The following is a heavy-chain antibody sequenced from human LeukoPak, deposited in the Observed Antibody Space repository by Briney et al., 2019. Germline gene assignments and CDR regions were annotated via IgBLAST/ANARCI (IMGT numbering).Heavy chain of an antibody. D-gene: IGHD2-2*01. CDR2: IYPGDSDT. V-gene: IGHV5-51*01. CDR3: ARDTGYCSSTSCPFDY. CDR1: GYSFTSYW. J-gene: IGHJ4*02. Sequence: GESLKISWKGSGYSFTSYWIGWVRQMPGKGLEWMGIIYPGDSDTRYSPSFQGQVTISADKSISTAYLQWSSLKASDTAMYYCARDTGYCSSTSCPFDYWGQGTLVTVSS.